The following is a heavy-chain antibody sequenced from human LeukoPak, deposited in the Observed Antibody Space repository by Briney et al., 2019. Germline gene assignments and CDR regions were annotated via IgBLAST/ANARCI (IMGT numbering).Heavy chain of an antibody. CDR3: TAEKNGSPHY. CDR2: IYYTGST. V-gene: IGHV4-39*07. D-gene: IGHD2-8*01. CDR1: RGSVSSSTYY. J-gene: IGHJ4*02. Sequence: PSETLSLTCTVSRGSVSSSTYYWSWVRQPPGKGLEWIASIYYTGSTYYNPSLKSRVTISLDMSKNEFFLTMTSVTAADTAVYFCTAEKNGSPHYWGQGPQVTVSS.